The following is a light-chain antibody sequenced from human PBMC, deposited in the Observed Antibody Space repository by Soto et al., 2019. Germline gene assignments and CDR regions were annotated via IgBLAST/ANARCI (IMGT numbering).Light chain of an antibody. J-gene: IGLJ1*01. CDR2: EGS. CDR1: SSDVGSYNF. V-gene: IGLV2-23*01. CDR3: CSYAGSSTWV. Sequence: QSALTQPASVSGSPGQSITISCTGTSSDVGSYNFASWYQQHPGKAPKFMIYEGSKRPSGVSNRFSGSKSGNTASLTISGVQAEDEADYYCCSYAGSSTWVFGTGTKLTVL.